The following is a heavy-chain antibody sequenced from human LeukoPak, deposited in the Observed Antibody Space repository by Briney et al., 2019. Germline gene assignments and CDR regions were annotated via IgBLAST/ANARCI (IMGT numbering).Heavy chain of an antibody. Sequence: SETLSLTCAVYGGSFSGYYWSWIRQPPGKGLEWIGYIYYSGSTNYNPSLKSRVTISVDTSKNQFSLKLSSVTAAVTAVYYCARFRSGLGYWFDPWGQGTLVTVSS. V-gene: IGHV4-59*08. CDR2: IYYSGST. CDR3: ARFRSGLGYWFDP. CDR1: GGSFSGYY. J-gene: IGHJ5*02. D-gene: IGHD3-3*01.